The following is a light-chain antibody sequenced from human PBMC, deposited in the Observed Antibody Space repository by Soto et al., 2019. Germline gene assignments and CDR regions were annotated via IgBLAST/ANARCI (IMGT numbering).Light chain of an antibody. J-gene: IGKJ1*01. V-gene: IGKV3-11*01. CDR2: DAS. Sequence: EIVLTQSPATLSLSPGERATLSCRASQNVSTYLAWYQQKPGQAPRLLIYDASNRATGIPARFSGSGSGTDFTLTISRLEPEDFAVYYCQQYGISPRTFGQGTKVEIK. CDR3: QQYGISPRT. CDR1: QNVSTY.